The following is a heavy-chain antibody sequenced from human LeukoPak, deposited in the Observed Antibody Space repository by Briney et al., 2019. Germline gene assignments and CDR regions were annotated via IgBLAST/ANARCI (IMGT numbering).Heavy chain of an antibody. Sequence: SETLSLTCAVSGDSGSSSIYYWGWIRQPPGKGLEWIGSIDYSGSTYYNPSLKSRATISIDTSKNQFSLKLSSVTAADTAVYYCAREYTLYRSGWFLDYWGQGTVVTVSS. D-gene: IGHD6-19*01. CDR3: AREYTLYRSGWFLDY. V-gene: IGHV4-39*07. CDR2: IDYSGST. CDR1: GDSGSSSIYY. J-gene: IGHJ4*02.